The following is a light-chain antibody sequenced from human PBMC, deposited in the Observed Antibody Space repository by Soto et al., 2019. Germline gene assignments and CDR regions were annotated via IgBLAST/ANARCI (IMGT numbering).Light chain of an antibody. J-gene: IGLJ1*01. CDR2: LGD. V-gene: IGLV1-47*02. Sequence: QSVLTQPPSASSTPGQTVTISCSGSTSNIGTFYVYWYQHLPGTAPKLLIYLGDQRASGVSDRFSGSKSGTSDSLAINGLRSDDEDDYYCAAWDDNLNAYVFGSGTKVTVL. CDR3: AAWDDNLNAYV. CDR1: TSNIGTFY.